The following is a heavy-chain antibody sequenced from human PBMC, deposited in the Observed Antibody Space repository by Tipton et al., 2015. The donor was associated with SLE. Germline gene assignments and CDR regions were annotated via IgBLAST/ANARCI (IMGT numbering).Heavy chain of an antibody. V-gene: IGHV3-48*03. CDR3: AKGRVGATHFDY. Sequence: SLRLSCAASGFTFSSYEMNWVRQAPGKGLEWVSYISSSGSTIYYADSVKGRFTISRDNAKNSLYLQMNSLRAEDTAVYYCAKGRVGATHFDYWGQGTLVTVSS. J-gene: IGHJ4*02. CDR1: GFTFSSYE. CDR2: ISSSGSTI. D-gene: IGHD1-26*01.